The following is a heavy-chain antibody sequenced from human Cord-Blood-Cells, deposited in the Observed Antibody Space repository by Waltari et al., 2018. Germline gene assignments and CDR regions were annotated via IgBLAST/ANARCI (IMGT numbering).Heavy chain of an antibody. J-gene: IGHJ4*02. Sequence: EVQLVESGGGLVKPGGSLRLPCAAPGFTFCRYSMHWVRQAPGKGLEWVSSISSSSSYIYYADSVKGRFTISRDNAKNSLYLQMNSLRAEDTAVYYCARASDCSGGSCFDYWGQGTLVTVSS. CDR3: ARASDCSGGSCFDY. V-gene: IGHV3-21*01. CDR2: ISSSSSYI. CDR1: GFTFCRYS. D-gene: IGHD2-15*01.